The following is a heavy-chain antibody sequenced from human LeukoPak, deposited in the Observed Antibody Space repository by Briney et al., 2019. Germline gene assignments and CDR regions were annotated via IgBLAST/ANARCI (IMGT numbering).Heavy chain of an antibody. Sequence: GGSLRLSCAASGFTFSSYAMSWVRQAPGKGLEWVSAISGSGGSTYYADSVKGRFTISRDNSKNTLYLQMNSLRAEDTAVYYCAKDTRAVSTSCPSSYWGQGTLVTLSS. V-gene: IGHV3-23*01. J-gene: IGHJ4*02. CDR1: GFTFSSYA. CDR3: AKDTRAVSTSCPSSY. D-gene: IGHD2-2*01. CDR2: ISGSGGST.